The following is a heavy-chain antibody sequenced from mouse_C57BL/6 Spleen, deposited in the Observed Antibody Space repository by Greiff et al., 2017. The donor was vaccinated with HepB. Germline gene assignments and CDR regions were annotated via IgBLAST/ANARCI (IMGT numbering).Heavy chain of an antibody. Sequence: VQLQQSGAELVKPGASVKISCKASGYAFSSYWMNWVKQRPGKGLEWIGQIYPGDGDTNYNGKFKGKATLTADKSSSTAYMQLSSLTSEDSAVYFCATLYYGSAYFDYWGQGTTLTVSS. D-gene: IGHD1-1*01. CDR1: GYAFSSYW. J-gene: IGHJ2*01. V-gene: IGHV1-80*01. CDR2: IYPGDGDT. CDR3: ATLYYGSAYFDY.